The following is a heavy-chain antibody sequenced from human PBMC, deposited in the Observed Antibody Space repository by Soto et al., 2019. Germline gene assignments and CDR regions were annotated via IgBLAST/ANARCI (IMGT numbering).Heavy chain of an antibody. D-gene: IGHD1-1*01. CDR2: INPNSGGT. CDR3: ARDFSTGTTYYYGMDV. J-gene: IGHJ6*02. V-gene: IGHV1-2*02. CDR1: RDAFTGYY. Sequence: ASIKVTWKASRDAFTGYYMHWVRQSPGQGLEWMGWINPNSGGTNYAQKFQGRVTMTRDTSISTAYMELSRLRSDDTAVYYCARDFSTGTTYYYGMDVWGQGTTVTVSS.